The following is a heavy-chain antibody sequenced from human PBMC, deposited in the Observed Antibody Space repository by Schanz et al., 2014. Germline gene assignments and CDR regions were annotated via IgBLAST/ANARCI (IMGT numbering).Heavy chain of an antibody. V-gene: IGHV3-23*04. D-gene: IGHD2-21*01. CDR1: GFIFSSYA. CDR2: ISPGGGNT. J-gene: IGHJ4*02. CDR3: AKGQLLSYYFDY. Sequence: EVQLVESGGGLVQPGGSLKLSCAASGFIFSSYAMTWVRQAPGKGLEWVSAISPGGGNTYYTDSVKGRFTISRDNSRNTLYLQMSSLRAEDTAVYYCAKGQLLSYYFDYWGQGTLVTVSS.